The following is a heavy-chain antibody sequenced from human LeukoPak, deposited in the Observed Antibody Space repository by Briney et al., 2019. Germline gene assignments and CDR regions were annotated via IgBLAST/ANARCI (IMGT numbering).Heavy chain of an antibody. J-gene: IGHJ1*01. V-gene: IGHV4-59*08. CDR1: GGSISTDY. CDR2: VSFGGGT. Sequence: PSETLSLTCTVSGGSISTDYWSWIRQPPGKGLDWIGYVSFGGGTNYNPSLKSRVTISVDTSKNQFSLKLSSVTAADTAVYYCARGSEYFQHWGQGTLVTVSS. CDR3: ARGSEYFQH.